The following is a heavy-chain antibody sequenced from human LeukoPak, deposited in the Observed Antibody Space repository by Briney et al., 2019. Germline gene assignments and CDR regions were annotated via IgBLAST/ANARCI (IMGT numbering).Heavy chain of an antibody. CDR1: GGSFSGYY. CDR3: ARGRRYSYGAGYYYYYYMDV. Sequence: SETLSLTCAVYGGSFSGYYWSWIRQPPGKGLEWIGEINHSGSTNYNPSLKSRVTISVDTSKNQFSLKLSSVTAADTAVYYGARGRRYSYGAGYYYYYYMDVWGKGTTVTVSS. D-gene: IGHD5-18*01. CDR2: INHSGST. V-gene: IGHV4-34*01. J-gene: IGHJ6*03.